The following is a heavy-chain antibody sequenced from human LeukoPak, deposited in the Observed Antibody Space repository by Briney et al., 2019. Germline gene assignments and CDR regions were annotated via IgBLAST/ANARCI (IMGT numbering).Heavy chain of an antibody. CDR2: INPNSGGT. J-gene: IGHJ6*03. CDR1: GYTFTGYY. V-gene: IGHV1-2*02. D-gene: IGHD3-10*01. CDR3: ARGPRITLIRGGQWCYYMDV. Sequence: GASVKVSCKASGYTFTGYYMHWVRQAPGQGLEWMGWINPNSGGTNYAQKFQGRVTMTRDTSISTAYMELGRLRSDDTAVYYCARGPRITLIRGGQWCYYMDVWGKGTTVTISS.